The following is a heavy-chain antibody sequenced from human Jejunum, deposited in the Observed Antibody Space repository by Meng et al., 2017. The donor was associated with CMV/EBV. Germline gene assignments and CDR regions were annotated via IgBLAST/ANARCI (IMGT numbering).Heavy chain of an antibody. CDR3: AKDPHDFWSGKNWFDP. V-gene: IGHV3-30*02. Sequence: FDFSSPGVHWVRQAPGKGLEWVAFIRYDEGNKYSADSVKDRFTISRDTSKNTLYLHINSLRPEDTALYYCAKDPHDFWSGKNWFDPWGQGTLVTVSS. CDR2: IRYDEGNK. CDR1: FDFSSPG. D-gene: IGHD3-3*01. J-gene: IGHJ5*02.